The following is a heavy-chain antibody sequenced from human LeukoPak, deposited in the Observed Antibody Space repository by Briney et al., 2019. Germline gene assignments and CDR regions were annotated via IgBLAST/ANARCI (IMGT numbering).Heavy chain of an antibody. CDR2: IIPIFGTA. V-gene: IGHV1-69*13. D-gene: IGHD3-10*01. CDR3: ASEAMVRGVIGY. Sequence: ASVKVSCKASGGTFSSYAISWVRQAPGQGLEWMGGIIPIFGTANYAQKFQGRVTITADESTSTAYMELSSLRSEDTAVHYCASEAMVRGVIGYWGQGTLVTVSS. CDR1: GGTFSSYA. J-gene: IGHJ4*02.